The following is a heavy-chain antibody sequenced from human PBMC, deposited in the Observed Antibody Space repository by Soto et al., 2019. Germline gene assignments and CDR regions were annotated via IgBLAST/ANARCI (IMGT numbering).Heavy chain of an antibody. CDR2: MNPNSGNT. J-gene: IGHJ6*02. CDR1: GYTFTSYD. CDR3: ARVKGYNWNPDVNHYYYYGMDV. D-gene: IGHD1-20*01. V-gene: IGHV1-8*01. Sequence: ASVKVSCKASGYTFTSYDINWVRQATGQGLEWMGWMNPNSGNTGYAQKFQGRVTMTRNTSTSAVYMELSSLRSEDTAVYYCARVKGYNWNPDVNHYYYYGMDVWGQGTTVTVSS.